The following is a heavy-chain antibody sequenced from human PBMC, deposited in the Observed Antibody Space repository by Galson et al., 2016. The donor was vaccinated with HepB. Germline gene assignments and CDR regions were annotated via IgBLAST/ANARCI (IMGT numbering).Heavy chain of an antibody. D-gene: IGHD3-10*01. CDR3: ARSGIIRVNWFDP. CDR2: ISPYNGNT. V-gene: IGHV1-18*01. CDR1: GYTFSGHG. Sequence: SVKVSCKASGYTFSGHGIAWVRQAPGQGLEWMGYISPYNGNTDYAQNFQGRIPMTTDASTSTAYMEVRSLKSDDTAVYYCARSGIIRVNWFDPWGQGTLVIVSS. J-gene: IGHJ5*02.